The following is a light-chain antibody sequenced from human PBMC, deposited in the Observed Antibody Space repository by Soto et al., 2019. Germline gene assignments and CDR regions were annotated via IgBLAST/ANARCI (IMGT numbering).Light chain of an antibody. CDR1: QGISSA. J-gene: IGKJ4*01. CDR2: DAS. V-gene: IGKV1-13*02. CDR3: QQSYSTLTLT. Sequence: AIQLTQSPSSLSASVGDRVTITCRPSQGISSALAWYQQKPGKAPKLLIYDASSLESGVPSRFSGSGSGTDFTLTISSLQPEDFATYYCQQSYSTLTLTFGGGTKVDIK.